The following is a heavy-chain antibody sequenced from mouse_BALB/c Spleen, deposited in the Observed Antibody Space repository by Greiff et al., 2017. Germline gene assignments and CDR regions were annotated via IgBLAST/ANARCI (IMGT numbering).Heavy chain of an antibody. CDR3: AKEGDYYGRGIFAY. Sequence: VQGVESGPGLVAPSQSLSITCTVSGFSLTSYGVSWVRQPPGKGLEWLGVIWGDGSTNYHSALISRLSISKDNSKSQVFLKLNSLQTDDTATYYCAKEGDYYGRGIFAYWGQGTLVTVSA. J-gene: IGHJ3*01. V-gene: IGHV2-3*01. CDR2: IWGDGST. D-gene: IGHD1-1*01. CDR1: GFSLTSYG.